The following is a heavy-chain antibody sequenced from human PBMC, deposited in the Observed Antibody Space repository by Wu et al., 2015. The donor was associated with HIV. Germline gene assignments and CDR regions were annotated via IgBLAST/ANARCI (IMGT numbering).Heavy chain of an antibody. J-gene: IGHJ3*02. CDR3: ARSLVVAGTTYDIFDT. V-gene: IGHV1-2*02. CDR1: GGTFSSYA. D-gene: IGHD6-19*01. Sequence: QVQLVQSGAEVKKPGSSVKVSCKASGGTFSSYAISWVRQAPGQGLEWMGGINPDSGSTHYAQKFQGRVTMTRGTSINTAYMDLSGLKSDDTAVYFCARSLVVAGTTYDIFDTWGQGTMLTV. CDR2: INPDSGST.